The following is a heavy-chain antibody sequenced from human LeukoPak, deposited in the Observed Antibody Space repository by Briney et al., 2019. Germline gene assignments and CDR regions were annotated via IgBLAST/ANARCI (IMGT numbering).Heavy chain of an antibody. CDR1: GFTFSNYA. Sequence: HPGGSLRLSCAASGFTFSNYAMSWVRQAPGKGLEWVSAISGSGESTYYADSVKGQFTISRDNSKSTLYLQMNSLRAEDTAVYYCAKTPYSSNYKVIDYWGQGTLVTVSS. CDR3: AKTPYSSNYKVIDY. J-gene: IGHJ4*02. V-gene: IGHV3-23*01. D-gene: IGHD2-2*01. CDR2: ISGSGEST.